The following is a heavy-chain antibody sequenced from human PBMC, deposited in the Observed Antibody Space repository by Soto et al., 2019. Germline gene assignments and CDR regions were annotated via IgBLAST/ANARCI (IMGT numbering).Heavy chain of an antibody. J-gene: IGHJ4*02. V-gene: IGHV1-69*02. CDR2: IIPILGIA. Sequence: QVQLVQSGAEVKKPGSSVKVSCKASGGTFSSYTISWVRQAPGQGLEWMGRIIPILGIANYAQKFQGRVTITPDKSTSTAYMELSSLRSDDTAVYYCGRIQPYDYVDYWCQGTLVTVSS. CDR1: GGTFSSYT. D-gene: IGHD3-16*01. CDR3: GRIQPYDYVDY.